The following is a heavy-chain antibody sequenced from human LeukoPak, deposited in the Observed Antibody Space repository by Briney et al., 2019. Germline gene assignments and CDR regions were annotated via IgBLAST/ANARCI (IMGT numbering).Heavy chain of an antibody. Sequence: PSETLSLTCTVSGGSISSGDYYWSWIRQPPGKGLEWIGYSYYTGVTNYNPSLKSRVSISVDTSKKQFSLNLTSVTTADTAVYYCARLHLDYLDYWGQGAVVTVSS. CDR1: GGSISSGDYY. CDR2: SYYTGVT. CDR3: ARLHLDYLDY. V-gene: IGHV4-61*08. J-gene: IGHJ4*02.